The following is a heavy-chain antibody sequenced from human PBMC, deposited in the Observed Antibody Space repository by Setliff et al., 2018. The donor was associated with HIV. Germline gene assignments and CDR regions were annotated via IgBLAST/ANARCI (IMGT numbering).Heavy chain of an antibody. D-gene: IGHD6-13*01. J-gene: IGHJ4*02. CDR1: DFTLNSAR. V-gene: IGHV3-15*07. CDR2: IKTRAEGDIT. CDR3: STRLRWSPEKIDY. Sequence: GGSLRLSCAASDFTLNSARINWVRQVPGKGLQWVGRIKTRAEGDITDYAALVMGRFSISRDDSKNTLYLQLNNLETEDTAFYYCSTRLRWSPEKIDYWGQGTLVTVS.